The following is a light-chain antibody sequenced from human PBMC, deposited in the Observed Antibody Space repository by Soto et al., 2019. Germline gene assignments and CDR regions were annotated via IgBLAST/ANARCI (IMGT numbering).Light chain of an antibody. CDR1: SSNIGAGYD. CDR3: QSYDTSLSGLYV. CDR2: GNS. J-gene: IGLJ1*01. Sequence: QSVLTQPPSVSGAPGQRVTISCTGSSSNIGAGYDVHWYQQLPGTAPKVIIFGNSNRPSGVPDRFSGSKSGTSASLAITGLQAEDEADYYCQSYDTSLSGLYVFGTGTKVTVL. V-gene: IGLV1-40*01.